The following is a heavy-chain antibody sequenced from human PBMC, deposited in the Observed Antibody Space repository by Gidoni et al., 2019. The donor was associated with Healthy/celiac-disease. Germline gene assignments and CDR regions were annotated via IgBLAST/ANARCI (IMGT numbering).Heavy chain of an antibody. CDR3: ARDMWSTAPLGYYYYYGMDV. Sequence: QVQLVQSAAEVKKPAASVKVSCKASGYTFTSYSMHWVRQATGQGLEWMGIINPSGGSTSYEQKFQGRVTMTRDTSTSTVYMELSSLRSEDTAVYYCARDMWSTAPLGYYYYYGMDVWGQGTTVTVSS. CDR2: INPSGGST. D-gene: IGHD2-21*01. CDR1: GYTFTSYS. V-gene: IGHV1-46*01. J-gene: IGHJ6*02.